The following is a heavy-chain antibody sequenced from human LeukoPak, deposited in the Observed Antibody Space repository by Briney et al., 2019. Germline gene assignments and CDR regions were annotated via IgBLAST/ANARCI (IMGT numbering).Heavy chain of an antibody. D-gene: IGHD2-15*01. J-gene: IGHJ4*02. Sequence: ASVKVSCKASGYTFTSYGISWVRQAPGQGLEWMGWISAYNGNTNYAQKLQGRVTMTTDTSTSTAYMELRSLRSDNTAVYYCARILGYCSGGSCYRGGSFDYWGQGTLVTVSS. CDR2: ISAYNGNT. V-gene: IGHV1-18*01. CDR3: ARILGYCSGGSCYRGGSFDY. CDR1: GYTFTSYG.